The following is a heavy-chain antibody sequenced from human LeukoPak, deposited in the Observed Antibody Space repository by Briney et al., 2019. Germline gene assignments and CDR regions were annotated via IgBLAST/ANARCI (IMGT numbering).Heavy chain of an antibody. D-gene: IGHD1-7*01. Sequence: SQTLSLSFAISGDSDSSNSVAWNWIRQSPSRGLEWLGRAYSRSRGGRDYAISVRSRINIDTVTSRNQFSLQLSSVTPEDTAVYYCARGTNSTFDIWGQGTMVTVSS. CDR3: ARGTNSTFDI. V-gene: IGHV6-1*01. CDR1: GDSDSSNSVA. J-gene: IGHJ3*02. CDR2: AYSRSRGGR.